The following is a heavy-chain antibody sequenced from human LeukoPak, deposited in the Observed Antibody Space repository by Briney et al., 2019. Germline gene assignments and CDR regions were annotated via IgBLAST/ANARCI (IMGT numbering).Heavy chain of an antibody. V-gene: IGHV3-48*01. Sequence: GGSLRLSCAASGFTFSSYSMNWVRQAPGKGLEWVSYISSSSSTIYYADSVKGRFTISRDNAKNSLYLQMNSLRAEDTAVYYCARGYDWNYGSDQGLENFDYWGQGTLVTVSS. CDR3: ARGYDWNYGSDQGLENFDY. J-gene: IGHJ4*02. D-gene: IGHD3-10*01. CDR1: GFTFSSYS. CDR2: ISSSSSTI.